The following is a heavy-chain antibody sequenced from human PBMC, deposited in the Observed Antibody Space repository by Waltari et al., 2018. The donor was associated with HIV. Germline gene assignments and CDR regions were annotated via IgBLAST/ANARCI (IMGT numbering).Heavy chain of an antibody. V-gene: IGHV3-7*04. CDR1: GFTFSSYW. J-gene: IGHJ4*02. Sequence: EVQLVESGGGLVQPGGSLRLSCAASGFTFSSYWMSWVRQAPGKGLEWVANKKQEGSEKYYVDSVNGRFTSSRDNAENSLYLQMNSLRAEDTAVYYCARGGFYGSGSKVNWGQGTLVTVSS. D-gene: IGHD3-10*01. CDR3: ARGGFYGSGSKVN. CDR2: KKQEGSEK.